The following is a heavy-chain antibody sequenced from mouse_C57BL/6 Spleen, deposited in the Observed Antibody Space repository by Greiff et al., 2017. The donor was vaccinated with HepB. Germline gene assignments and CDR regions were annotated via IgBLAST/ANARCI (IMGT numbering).Heavy chain of an antibody. CDR2: IWSGGST. Sequence: VKLKESGPGLVQPSQSLSITCTVSGFSFTSYGVHWVRQSPGKGLEWLGVIWSGGSTDYNAAFISRLSISKDNSKSQVFFKMNSLQADDTAIYYCARGDGYYDYYAMDYWGQGTSVTVSS. CDR3: ARGDGYYDYYAMDY. J-gene: IGHJ4*01. CDR1: GFSFTSYG. D-gene: IGHD2-3*01. V-gene: IGHV2-2*01.